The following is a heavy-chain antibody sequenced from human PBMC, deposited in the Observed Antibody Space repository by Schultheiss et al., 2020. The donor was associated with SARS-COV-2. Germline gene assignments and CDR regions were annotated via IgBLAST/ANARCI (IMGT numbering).Heavy chain of an antibody. CDR1: GGSISSSNW. D-gene: IGHD7-27*01. CDR2: IWYDGMNK. J-gene: IGHJ6*02. V-gene: IGHV3-33*08. Sequence: GGSLRLSCAVSGGSISSSNWWSWVRQPPGKGLEWVAVIWYDGMNKYYADSVKGRFTISRDNSKNTLYLQMNSLRAEDTAVYYCASLGNMDVWGQGTTVTVSS. CDR3: ASLGNMDV.